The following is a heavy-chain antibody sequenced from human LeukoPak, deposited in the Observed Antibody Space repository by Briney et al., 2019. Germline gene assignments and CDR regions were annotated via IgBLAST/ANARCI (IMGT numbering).Heavy chain of an antibody. CDR2: IYYSGST. V-gene: IGHV4-39*07. D-gene: IGHD6-13*01. Sequence: SETLSLTCTVSGGSISSSSYYWGWIRQPPGKGLEWIGSIYYSGSTYYNPSLKSRVTISVDTSKNQFSLKLSSVTAADTAVYYCARAFYSSSWYVGHYYYYMDVWGKGTTVTVSS. CDR1: GGSISSSSYY. J-gene: IGHJ6*03. CDR3: ARAFYSSSWYVGHYYYYMDV.